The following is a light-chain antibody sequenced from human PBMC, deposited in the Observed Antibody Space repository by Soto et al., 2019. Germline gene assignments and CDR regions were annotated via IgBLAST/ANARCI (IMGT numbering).Light chain of an antibody. Sequence: IQLTQSPATLSASVGDRVTITCRATQSISNWLAWYQQKPGKAPKLLMYDASSLKSGVPSRFSGSASGTEFTLTISSLQPDDFATYYCQQYNSYPWTFAQGTKVDIK. J-gene: IGKJ1*01. V-gene: IGKV1-5*01. CDR2: DAS. CDR3: QQYNSYPWT. CDR1: QSISNW.